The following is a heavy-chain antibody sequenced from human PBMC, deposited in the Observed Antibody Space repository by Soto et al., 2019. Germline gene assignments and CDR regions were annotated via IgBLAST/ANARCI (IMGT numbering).Heavy chain of an antibody. D-gene: IGHD3-10*01. J-gene: IGHJ4*02. CDR1: GFSFSKIGVA. CDR2: IYWDDEK. V-gene: IGHV2-5*02. CDR3: AHFDHYTSGGYFDY. Sequence: QITLKESGPTLVKPTQTLTLTCTFSGFSFSKIGVAVGWIRQPPGKALEWLALIYWDDEKRYRESLQDRLTVTKDTSKNQVVLTMTNMDPADTATYFCAHFDHYTSGGYFDYWGRGNLVTVSS.